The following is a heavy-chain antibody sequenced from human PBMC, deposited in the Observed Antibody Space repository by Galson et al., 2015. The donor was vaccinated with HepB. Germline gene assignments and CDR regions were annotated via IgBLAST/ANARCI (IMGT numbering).Heavy chain of an antibody. CDR2: IIPIFGTA. CDR1: GGTFSSYA. J-gene: IGHJ3*02. Sequence: SVKVSCKASGGTFSSYAISWVRQAPGQGLEWMGGIIPIFGTANYAQKFQGRVTITADKSTSTAYMELSSLRSEDTAVYYCAREYSGSYHDAFDIWGQGTMVTVSS. V-gene: IGHV1-69*06. D-gene: IGHD1-26*01. CDR3: AREYSGSYHDAFDI.